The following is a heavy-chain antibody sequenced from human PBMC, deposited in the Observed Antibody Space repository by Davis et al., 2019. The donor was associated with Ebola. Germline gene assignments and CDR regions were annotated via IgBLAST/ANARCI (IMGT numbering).Heavy chain of an antibody. D-gene: IGHD2-2*01. CDR1: GFTFRSYW. Sequence: GESLKISCAASGFTFRSYWMTWVRQAPGKGLEWVANIKEDGSEMNYGDSVKGRFTISRDNAKNSLYLQMNSLRAEDTALYYCARDANYCRSPICYDVFDIWGQGTMVTVSS. J-gene: IGHJ3*02. V-gene: IGHV3-7*03. CDR2: IKEDGSEM. CDR3: ARDANYCRSPICYDVFDI.